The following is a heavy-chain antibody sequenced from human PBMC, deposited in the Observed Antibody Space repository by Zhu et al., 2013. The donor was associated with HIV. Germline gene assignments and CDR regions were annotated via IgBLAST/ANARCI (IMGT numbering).Heavy chain of an antibody. V-gene: IGHV1-58*01. CDR3: AADCGIAAYQGRCWFDP. CDR2: IVVGSGNT. CDR1: GFTFTSSA. D-gene: IGHD6-13*01. Sequence: QLVQSGPEVKKPGTSVKVSCKASGFTFTSSAVQWVRQARGQRLEWIGWIVVGSGNTNYAQKFQERVTITRDMSTSTAYMELSSLRSEDTAVYYCAADCGIAAYQGRCWFDPWGQGTLVTVSS. J-gene: IGHJ5*02.